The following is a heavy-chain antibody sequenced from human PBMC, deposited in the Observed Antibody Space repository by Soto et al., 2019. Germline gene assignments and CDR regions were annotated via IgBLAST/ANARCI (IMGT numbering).Heavy chain of an antibody. CDR3: ARNYYDSSGYPGY. CDR1: GYTFTGYY. J-gene: IGHJ4*02. V-gene: IGHV1-2*02. Sequence: ASVKVSCKASGYTFTGYYMHWVRQAPGQGLEWMGWINPNSGGTNYAQKFQGRVTMIRDTSISTAYMELSRLRSDDTAVYYCARNYYDSSGYPGYWGQGTLVPVSS. D-gene: IGHD3-22*01. CDR2: INPNSGGT.